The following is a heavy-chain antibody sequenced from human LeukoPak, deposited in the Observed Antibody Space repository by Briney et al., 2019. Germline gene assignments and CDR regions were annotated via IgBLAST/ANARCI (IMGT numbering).Heavy chain of an antibody. Sequence: SQTLSLTCAFSGDSVSSNSTAWNWIRQSPSRGLEWLGRTYYRSKWYNDYAVSVKSRITINPDTSKNQFSLQLNSVTPEDTAVYYCAKDPLNVDTAMGHLNYYYYYMDVWGKGTTVTVSS. D-gene: IGHD5-18*01. J-gene: IGHJ6*03. CDR1: GDSVSSNSTA. CDR2: TYYRSKWYN. CDR3: AKDPLNVDTAMGHLNYYYYYMDV. V-gene: IGHV6-1*01.